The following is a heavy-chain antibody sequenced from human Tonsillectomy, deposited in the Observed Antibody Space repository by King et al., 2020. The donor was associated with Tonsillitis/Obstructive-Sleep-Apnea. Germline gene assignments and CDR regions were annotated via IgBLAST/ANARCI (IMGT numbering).Heavy chain of an antibody. CDR2: ISFDGSNK. CDR1: GFTFSSYS. Sequence: VQLVESGGGVVQPGRSLRLSCAASGFTFSSYSMHWVRQTPGKGLEWVALISFDGSNKYYADSVKGRFTISRDNSKNRLYLQMNSLRAEDTAVYYCARDKCGGSCSDYWGQGTLFTVSS. D-gene: IGHD2-15*01. CDR3: ARDKCGGSCSDY. J-gene: IGHJ4*02. V-gene: IGHV3-30*04.